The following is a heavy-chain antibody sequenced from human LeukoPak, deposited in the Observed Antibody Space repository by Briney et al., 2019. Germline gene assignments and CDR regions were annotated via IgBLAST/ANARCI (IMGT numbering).Heavy chain of an antibody. CDR3: ARGRLRAYWYFDL. J-gene: IGHJ2*01. D-gene: IGHD4-17*01. Sequence: PGGSLRLSCAASGFTFSSYGMPWVRQAPGKGLEWVAVIWYDGSNKYYADSVKGRFTISRDNSKNTLYLQMNSLRAEDTAVYYCARGRLRAYWYFDLWGRGTLVTVSS. V-gene: IGHV3-33*01. CDR2: IWYDGSNK. CDR1: GFTFSSYG.